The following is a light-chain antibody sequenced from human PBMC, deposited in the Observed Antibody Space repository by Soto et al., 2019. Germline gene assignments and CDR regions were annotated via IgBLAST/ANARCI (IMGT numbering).Light chain of an antibody. J-gene: IGKJ1*01. V-gene: IGKV3-20*01. CDR2: GAS. CDR3: QQYVSSPRT. CDR1: QSVSSSY. Sequence: ETVLTQSPGTLSLSPGERATLSCRASQSVSSSYLAWYQQKPGQAPRLLIYGASSRATGIPDRFSGSGSGTDFTLIISRLAPEDFAVYYCQQYVSSPRTFGQGTKVDIK.